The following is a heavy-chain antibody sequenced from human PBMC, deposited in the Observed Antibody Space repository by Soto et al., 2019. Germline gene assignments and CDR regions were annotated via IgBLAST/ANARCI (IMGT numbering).Heavy chain of an antibody. J-gene: IGHJ6*03. CDR3: AKDRGSGSNSYYYYMDV. CDR2: ISGSVAGT. D-gene: IGHD3-10*01. Sequence: PGGSLRLSCAASGFSFSSYAMNWVRQAPGKGLEWVSTISGSVAGTDYAGSVKGRFTISRDNSRNTLYLQMNSLRAEDTAVYYCAKDRGSGSNSYYYYMDVWGKGTTVTVSS. V-gene: IGHV3-23*01. CDR1: GFSFSSYA.